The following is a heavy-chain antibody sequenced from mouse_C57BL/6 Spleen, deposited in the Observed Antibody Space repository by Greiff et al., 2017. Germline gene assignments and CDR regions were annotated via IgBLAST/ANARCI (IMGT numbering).Heavy chain of an antibody. D-gene: IGHD1-1*01. Sequence: EVKLQQSGAELVRPGVSVKLSCTASGFNIKDDYMHWVTQRPEQGLEWIGWIGPENGDTEYASTFQGKATITADTTSNTSYLQLSSLTSEDTAVYYCTLITTVVASGYWGQGTTLTVSS. CDR2: IGPENGDT. V-gene: IGHV14-4*01. CDR1: GFNIKDDY. CDR3: TLITTVVASGY. J-gene: IGHJ2*01.